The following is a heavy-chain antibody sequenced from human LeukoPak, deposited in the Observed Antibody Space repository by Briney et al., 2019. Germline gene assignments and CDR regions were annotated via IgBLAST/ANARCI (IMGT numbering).Heavy chain of an antibody. J-gene: IGHJ4*02. CDR1: GYTFTSYY. V-gene: IGHV1-46*01. Sequence: ASVKVSFKASGYTFTSYYMHWGRQAPGQGGEWMGLINTSGGSTSYAQKFQGRVTITRAASTTPVSMELSSLRSEATAVYYCARAPHYYDSSGSWYYFDYWGQGTLVTVSS. D-gene: IGHD3-22*01. CDR2: INTSGGST. CDR3: ARAPHYYDSSGSWYYFDY.